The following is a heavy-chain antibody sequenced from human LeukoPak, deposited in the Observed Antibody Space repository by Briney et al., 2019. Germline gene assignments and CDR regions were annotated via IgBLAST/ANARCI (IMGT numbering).Heavy chain of an antibody. J-gene: IGHJ4*02. Sequence: ASVKVSCKASGGTFISYAISWVRQAPGQGLEWMGGIIPIFDTANHAQKFQGRVTITTDESTSTAYMELSSLRSEDTAVYYCARAISSGTPDIVATTIGDYFDYWGQGTLVTVSS. D-gene: IGHD5-12*01. CDR3: ARAISSGTPDIVATTIGDYFDY. CDR1: GGTFISYA. V-gene: IGHV1-69*05. CDR2: IIPIFDTA.